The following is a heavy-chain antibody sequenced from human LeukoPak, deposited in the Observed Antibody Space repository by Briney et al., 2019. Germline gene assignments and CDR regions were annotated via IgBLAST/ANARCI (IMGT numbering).Heavy chain of an antibody. CDR2: IYTSGNT. V-gene: IGHV4-4*07. J-gene: IGHJ3*02. D-gene: IGHD1-26*01. CDR1: GVSISSYY. Sequence: PSETLSLTCTVSGVSISSYYWSWIRQPAGKGLEWIGRIYTSGNTIYNPSLKSQVTMSLDTSENQFSLKLSSVTAADTAVYYCTRGWELLAPFDIWGQGTMVTVSS. CDR3: TRGWELLAPFDI.